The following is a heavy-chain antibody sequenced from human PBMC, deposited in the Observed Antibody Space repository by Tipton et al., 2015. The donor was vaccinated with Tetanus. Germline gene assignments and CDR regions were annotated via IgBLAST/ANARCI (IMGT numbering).Heavy chain of an antibody. V-gene: IGHV3-33*01. CDR2: IWYDGSNK. CDR3: ARDIAIVRARDWYFDV. Sequence: SLRLSCAASGFTFRSYGMHWVRQAPGKGLEWVAFIWYDGSNKNYADSVKGRFTISRDNSKNTLYLQMNSLSAEDTAVYYCARDIAIVRARDWYFDVWGRGTLVTVSS. J-gene: IGHJ2*01. CDR1: GFTFRSYG. D-gene: IGHD2/OR15-2a*01.